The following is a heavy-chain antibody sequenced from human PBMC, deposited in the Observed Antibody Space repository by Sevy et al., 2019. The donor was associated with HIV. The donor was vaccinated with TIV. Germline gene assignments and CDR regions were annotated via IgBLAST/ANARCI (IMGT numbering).Heavy chain of an antibody. CDR3: AREGIAVPGDY. CDR1: GFTFSSYN. Sequence: GGSLRLSCAASGFTFSSYNMNWVRQAPGKGLEWLSYIGSTSSTIYYADSVKGRFTISRDNAKNSLYLHMNSLTAEDTAVYYCAREGIAVPGDYWGQGTLVTVSS. D-gene: IGHD6-19*01. V-gene: IGHV3-48*01. J-gene: IGHJ4*02. CDR2: IGSTSSTI.